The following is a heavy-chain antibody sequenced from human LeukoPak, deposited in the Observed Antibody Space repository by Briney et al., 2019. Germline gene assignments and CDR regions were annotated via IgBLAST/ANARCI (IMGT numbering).Heavy chain of an antibody. V-gene: IGHV1-2*02. CDR1: GYTFTGYY. J-gene: IGHJ6*03. Sequence: ASVKVSCKASGYTFTGYYMHWVRQAPGQGLEWMGWINPNSGGTNYAQKFQGRVTMTRDTSISTAYMELSRLRSDDTAVYYCAREGARSGLPTYYYYYMDVWGKGTTVTVSS. CDR2: INPNSGGT. D-gene: IGHD3-3*01. CDR3: AREGARSGLPTYYYYYMDV.